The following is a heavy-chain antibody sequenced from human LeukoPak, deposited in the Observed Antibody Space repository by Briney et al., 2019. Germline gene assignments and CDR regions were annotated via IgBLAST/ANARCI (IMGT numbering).Heavy chain of an antibody. CDR1: GGSFSGYY. CDR3: ARQPNQPDCTNGVCMAFDP. V-gene: IGHV4-34*01. CDR2: INHSGST. Sequence: SETLSLTCAVYGGSFSGYYWSWIRQPPGKGLEWIGEINHSGSTNYNPSLKSRVTISVDTSKNQFSLKLSSVTAADTAVYYCARQPNQPDCTNGVCMAFDPWGQGTLVTVSS. D-gene: IGHD2-8*01. J-gene: IGHJ5*02.